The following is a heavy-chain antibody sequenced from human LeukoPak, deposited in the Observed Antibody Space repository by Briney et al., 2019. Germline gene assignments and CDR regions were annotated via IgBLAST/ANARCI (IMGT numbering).Heavy chain of an antibody. Sequence: PSETLSLTCTVSGGSVSSGSYYWSWIRQPPGKGLEWIGYIYYSGSTNYNPSLKSRVTISVDTSKNQFSLKLSSVTAADTAVYYCAREGIAAAGTDYWGQGTLVTVS. V-gene: IGHV4-61*01. CDR2: IYYSGST. CDR1: GGSVSSGSYY. CDR3: AREGIAAAGTDY. D-gene: IGHD6-13*01. J-gene: IGHJ4*02.